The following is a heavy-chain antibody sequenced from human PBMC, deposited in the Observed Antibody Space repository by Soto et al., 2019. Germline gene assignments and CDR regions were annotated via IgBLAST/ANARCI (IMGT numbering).Heavy chain of an antibody. D-gene: IGHD4-4*01. CDR1: GFTFSSYA. CDR3: ARPLWRDDYNWGYFDL. V-gene: IGHV3-30-3*01. CDR2: ISYDGSNK. Sequence: QVQLVESGGGVVQPGRSLRLSCAASGFTFSSYAMHWVRQAQGKGLEWVAVISYDGSNKYYADSVKGRFTISRDNSKNTLDLQMSSLRLEDTAVYYCARPLWRDDYNWGYFDLWGRGTLVTVSS. J-gene: IGHJ2*01.